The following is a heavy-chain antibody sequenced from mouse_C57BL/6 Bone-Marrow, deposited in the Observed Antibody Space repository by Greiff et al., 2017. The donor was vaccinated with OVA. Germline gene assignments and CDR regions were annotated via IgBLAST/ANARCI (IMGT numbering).Heavy chain of an antibody. Sequence: VKVVESGADLVKPEASVKISCKASGYAFSNYWMNWVKQRPGKGLEWIGQIYPGDGDTNYNGKFKGKATLTADKSSSTAYMHLSSLTSEDSAVYVCARGAYWGQGTLVTVSA. CDR3: ARGAY. CDR1: GYAFSNYW. J-gene: IGHJ3*01. V-gene: IGHV1-80*01. CDR2: IYPGDGDT.